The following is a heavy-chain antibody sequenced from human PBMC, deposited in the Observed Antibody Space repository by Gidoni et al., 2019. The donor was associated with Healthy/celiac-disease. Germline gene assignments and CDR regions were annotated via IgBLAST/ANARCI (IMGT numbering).Heavy chain of an antibody. V-gene: IGHV3-53*01. CDR1: GFTVSSNY. CDR3: ARDHGVDTAMEGYGMDV. Sequence: EVQLVEYGGGLIQPGGSLRLSCAASGFTVSSNYMSWVRQAPGKGLEWVSVIYSGGSTYYADSVKGRFTISRDNSKNTLYLQMNSLRAEDTAVYYCARDHGVDTAMEGYGMDVWGQGTTVTVSS. J-gene: IGHJ6*02. D-gene: IGHD5-18*01. CDR2: IYSGGST.